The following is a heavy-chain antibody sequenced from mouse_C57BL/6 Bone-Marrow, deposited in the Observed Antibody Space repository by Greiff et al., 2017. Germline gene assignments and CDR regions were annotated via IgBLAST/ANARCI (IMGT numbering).Heavy chain of an antibody. D-gene: IGHD2-5*01. V-gene: IGHV5-17*01. CDR2: ISSGSSTI. J-gene: IGHJ4*01. Sequence: EVQLVESGGGLVKPGGSLKLSCAASGFTFSDYGMHWVRQAPEKGLEWVAYISSGSSTIYYADTVKGRFTISRDNAKNTLFLQLTSLRSEVTAMYYCARGYYSNFLYAMDYWGQGTSVTVSS. CDR1: GFTFSDYG. CDR3: ARGYYSNFLYAMDY.